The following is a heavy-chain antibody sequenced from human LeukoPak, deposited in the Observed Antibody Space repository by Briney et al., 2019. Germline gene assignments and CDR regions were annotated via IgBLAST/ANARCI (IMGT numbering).Heavy chain of an antibody. CDR3: AKGGSNNWSFDN. CDR2: IRYDGRNK. D-gene: IGHD1-1*01. Sequence: GGSLRLSCAAAGLTFSNYGMHWVRQAPGKGLQWVAYIRYDGRNKYSADSVKGRLTIYRDNSKSTLYLQMNSLRPEDTAVYYCAKGGSNNWSFDNWGQGTLVTVSS. J-gene: IGHJ4*02. V-gene: IGHV3-30*02. CDR1: GLTFSNYG.